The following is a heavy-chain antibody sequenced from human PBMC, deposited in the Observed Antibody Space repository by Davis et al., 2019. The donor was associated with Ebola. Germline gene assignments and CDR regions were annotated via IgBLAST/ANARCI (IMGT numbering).Heavy chain of an antibody. D-gene: IGHD6-19*01. J-gene: IGHJ5*02. CDR1: GYTFTSYA. CDR2: INAGNGNT. CDR3: ARAVAAWFDP. V-gene: IGHV1-3*01. Sequence: ASVTVSCKASGYTFTSYAMHLLRQAPGQRLEWMGWINAGNGNTKYSQKFQGRVTITRDTSASTAYMELSSLRSEDTAVYYCARAVAAWFDPWGQGTLVTVSS.